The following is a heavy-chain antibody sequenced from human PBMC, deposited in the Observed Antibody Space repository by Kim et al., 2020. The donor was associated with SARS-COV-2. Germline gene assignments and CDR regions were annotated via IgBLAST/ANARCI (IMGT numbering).Heavy chain of an antibody. V-gene: IGHV4-34*01. CDR3: ASFGIDSY. CDR2: INHSGST. CDR1: GGSFSGYY. Sequence: SETLSLTCAVYGGSFSGYYWSWIRQPPGKGLEWIGEINHSGSTNYNPSLKSRVTISVDTSKNQFSLKLSSVAAADTAVYYCASFGIDSYWGQGTLVTVSS. J-gene: IGHJ4*02. D-gene: IGHD3-9*01.